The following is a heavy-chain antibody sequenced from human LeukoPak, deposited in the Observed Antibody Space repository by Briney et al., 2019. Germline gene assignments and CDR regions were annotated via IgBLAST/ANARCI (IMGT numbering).Heavy chain of an antibody. CDR2: IWYDGSNK. J-gene: IGHJ4*02. Sequence: GGPLRLSCAASGFTFSSYGIHWVRQAPGRGLERVAFIWYDGSNKYYADSVKGRFTISRDNAKDTLYLQLNSLRAEDTAIYYCARSLGYSSGGWGQGTLVTVSS. CDR1: GFTFSSYG. V-gene: IGHV3-33*01. CDR3: ARSLGYSSGG. D-gene: IGHD2-15*01.